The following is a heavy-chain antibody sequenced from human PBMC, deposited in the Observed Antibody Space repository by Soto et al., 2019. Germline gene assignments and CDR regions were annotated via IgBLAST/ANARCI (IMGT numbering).Heavy chain of an antibody. D-gene: IGHD2-21*01. CDR3: SISDRYYGMDV. V-gene: IGHV3-23*01. CDR1: GFTFSSYA. Sequence: EVQLLESGGGLVQPGGSLRLSCAASGFTFSSYAMSWVRQAPGKGLEWVSSISTSGGSTYYADSVKGRFTISRDNSNNTLYLQMNSLRDEDTGVYYCSISDRYYGMDVWGLGTTVTVSS. CDR2: ISTSGGST. J-gene: IGHJ6*02.